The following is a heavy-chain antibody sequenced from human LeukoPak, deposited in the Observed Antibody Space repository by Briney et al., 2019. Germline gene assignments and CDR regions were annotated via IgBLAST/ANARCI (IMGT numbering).Heavy chain of an antibody. CDR2: IIPIFGTA. Sequence: ASVKVSCKASGGTFSSYAISWVRQAPGQGLEWMGGIIPIFGTANYAQKFQGRVTITADESTSTAYMELSRLRSEDTAVYYCARDPAYYYGSGSYYLGSGGNDYGMDVWGQGTTVTVSS. J-gene: IGHJ6*02. CDR3: ARDPAYYYGSGSYYLGSGGNDYGMDV. CDR1: GGTFSSYA. D-gene: IGHD3-10*01. V-gene: IGHV1-69*13.